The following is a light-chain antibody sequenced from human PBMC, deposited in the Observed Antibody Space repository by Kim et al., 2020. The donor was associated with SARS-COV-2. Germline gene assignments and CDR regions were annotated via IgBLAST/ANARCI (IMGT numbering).Light chain of an antibody. J-gene: IGKJ4*01. Sequence: DIHMTQSPSSVSASVGDRVTVTCRASQYIAVWLAWYQQKPGKAPKLLIYNSKDLQSGVPSRFSGSGTGTDFTLTITNLQPEDAATYYCQQANNFPLTFGGGTRVEIK. CDR3: QQANNFPLT. CDR1: QYIAVW. V-gene: IGKV1-12*01. CDR2: NSK.